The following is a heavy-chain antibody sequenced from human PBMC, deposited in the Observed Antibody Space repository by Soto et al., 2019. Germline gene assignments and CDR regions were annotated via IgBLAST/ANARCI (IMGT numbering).Heavy chain of an antibody. Sequence: ASVKVSCKASGYTFTSYYMHWVRQAPGQGLEWMGIINPSGGSTSYAQKFQGRVTMTRDTSTSTVYMELSSLRSEDTAVYYCARADGVKLRYFDWPLFDYWGQGTLVTVSS. CDR2: INPSGGST. V-gene: IGHV1-46*01. J-gene: IGHJ4*02. CDR3: ARADGVKLRYFDWPLFDY. CDR1: GYTFTSYY. D-gene: IGHD3-9*01.